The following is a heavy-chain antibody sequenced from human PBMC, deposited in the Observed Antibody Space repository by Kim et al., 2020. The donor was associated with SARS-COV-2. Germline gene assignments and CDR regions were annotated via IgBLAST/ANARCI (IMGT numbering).Heavy chain of an antibody. V-gene: IGHV1-69*13. CDR3: ARHRRPQDYYDSSNYYDGFDI. CDR1: GVSFSSYA. Sequence: SVKVSCKASGVSFSSYAISWVRQAPGQGLEWMGGIIPIFATTNYAQKFQGRVTITADESTSTAYLDLSSLRSEDTAVYYCARHRRPQDYYDSSNYYDGFDIWGQGTMVTVSS. CDR2: IIPIFATT. J-gene: IGHJ3*02. D-gene: IGHD3-22*01.